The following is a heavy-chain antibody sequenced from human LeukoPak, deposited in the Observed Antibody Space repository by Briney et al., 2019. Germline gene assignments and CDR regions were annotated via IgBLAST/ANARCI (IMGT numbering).Heavy chain of an antibody. CDR3: ARDGSGSFYYYYYGMDV. D-gene: IGHD3-10*01. V-gene: IGHV4-4*07. CDR2: IYTSGST. CDR1: GGSISSQY. J-gene: IGHJ6*02. Sequence: SETLSLTCPVSGGSISSQYWSWIRQPAGKGLEWIGRIYTSGSTNYNPSLKSRVTMSVDTSKNQSSLKLSSVTAADTAVYYCARDGSGSFYYYYYGMDVWGQGTTVTVSS.